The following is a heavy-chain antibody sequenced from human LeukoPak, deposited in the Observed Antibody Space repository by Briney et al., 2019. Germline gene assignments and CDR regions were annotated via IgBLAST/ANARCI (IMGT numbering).Heavy chain of an antibody. CDR1: GGSISSYY. D-gene: IGHD5-18*01. V-gene: IGHV4-59*01. CDR3: ARYTAMVRDYFDY. J-gene: IGHJ4*02. Sequence: PSETLSLTCTVSGGSISSYYWSWIRQPPGKGPEWIGYIYYSGSTNYNPSLKSRVTISVDTSKNQFSLKLSSVTAADTAVYYCARYTAMVRDYFDYWGQGTLVTVSS. CDR2: IYYSGST.